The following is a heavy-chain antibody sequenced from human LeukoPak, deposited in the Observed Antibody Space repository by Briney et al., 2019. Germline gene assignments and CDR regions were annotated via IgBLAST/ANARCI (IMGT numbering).Heavy chain of an antibody. D-gene: IGHD6-13*01. CDR2: INHSGST. V-gene: IGHV4-34*01. Sequence: PSETLSLTCAVYGGSSSGYYWSWIPQPPGKGVECIGEINHSGSTNYTPSLKSRVTISVDTSKNQFSLKLSSVTAADTAVYYCARRGSSSWYRWFDPWGQGTLVTVSS. CDR3: ARRGSSSWYRWFDP. CDR1: GGSSSGYY. J-gene: IGHJ5*02.